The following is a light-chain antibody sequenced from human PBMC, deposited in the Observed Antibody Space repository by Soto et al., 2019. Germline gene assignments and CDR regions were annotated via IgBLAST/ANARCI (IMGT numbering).Light chain of an antibody. V-gene: IGLV1-40*01. CDR2: GNR. J-gene: IGLJ3*02. CDR3: QAYDYSLTASV. CDR1: TSNLGAGYD. Sequence: QSVLTQPPSVSGAPGQRVTLSCTGNTSNLGAGYDVHWYQQLPGAATKLVIFGNRNRRSGVPERFSGSKSGTSASLAITGLQAEDEADYYCQAYDYSLTASVFGGGTKVTVL.